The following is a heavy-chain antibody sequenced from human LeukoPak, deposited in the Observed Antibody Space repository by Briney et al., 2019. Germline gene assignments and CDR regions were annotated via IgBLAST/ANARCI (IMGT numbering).Heavy chain of an antibody. J-gene: IGHJ4*02. Sequence: PSETLSLTCAVYGGSFSGYYWSWIRQPPGKGLEWIGEISHSGSTNYNPSLKSRVTISVDTSKNQFSLKLSSVTAADTAVYYCAAQYSGYVRLDYWGQGTLVTVS. V-gene: IGHV4-34*01. CDR3: AAQYSGYVRLDY. D-gene: IGHD5-12*01. CDR1: GGSFSGYY. CDR2: ISHSGST.